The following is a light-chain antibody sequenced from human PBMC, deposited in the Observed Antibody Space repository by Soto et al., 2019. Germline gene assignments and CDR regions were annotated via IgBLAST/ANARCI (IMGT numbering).Light chain of an antibody. J-gene: IGLJ1*01. CDR2: GNS. CDR1: SSNIGAGYD. V-gene: IGLV1-40*01. Sequence: QSVLTQPPSASGTPGQWVTISCTGSSSNIGAGYDVHWYQQLPGTAPKLLIYGNSNRPSGVPDRFSGSKSGTSASLAITGLQAEDEADFYCQSHDSSLSAYVFGTGTKVTV. CDR3: QSHDSSLSAYV.